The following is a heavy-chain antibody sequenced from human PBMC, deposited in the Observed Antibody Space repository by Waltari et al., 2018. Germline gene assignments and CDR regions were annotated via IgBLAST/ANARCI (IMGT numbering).Heavy chain of an antibody. Sequence: QLQLQESGPGLVKHSETLSLSCTVSGGSITSSSFHWTWIRQPPGKGREWIGSVYYTGSAFYTPSLKSRLTISSDTSGNQFSLQVRSVTAADTAVYYCARLASPEGLDVWGQGTTVTVSS. V-gene: IGHV4-39*01. CDR1: GGSITSSSFH. CDR3: ARLASPEGLDV. J-gene: IGHJ6*02. CDR2: VYYTGSA.